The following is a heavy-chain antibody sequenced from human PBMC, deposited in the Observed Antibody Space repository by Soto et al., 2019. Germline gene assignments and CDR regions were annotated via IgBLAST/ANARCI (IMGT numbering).Heavy chain of an antibody. CDR1: GGTLSSYA. Sequence: QVQLVQSGAEVKKPGSSVKVSCKASGGTLSSYAISGVRQAPGQGLEWMGGIIPIFGTANYAQKFQGRVTITADESTSSAYMGPRGLRSEDTSVYYCARAIWKGGVVATPFDYWGQGTLVTVST. CDR3: ARAIWKGGVVATPFDY. J-gene: IGHJ4*02. D-gene: IGHD2-15*01. V-gene: IGHV1-69*12. CDR2: IIPIFGTA.